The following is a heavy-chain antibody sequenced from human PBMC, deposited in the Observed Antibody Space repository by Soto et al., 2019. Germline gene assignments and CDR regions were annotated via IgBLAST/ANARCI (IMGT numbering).Heavy chain of an antibody. CDR2: IYSNGGA. V-gene: IGHV4-4*07. CDR1: GGSISNYF. D-gene: IGHD4-17*01. CDR3: ARYRHSVDYVGACDY. Sequence: QVQLQESGPGLVKPSETLSLNCIVSGGSISNYFWSWIRQPAGKGLEWIGRIYSNGGADLNPSLESRVTMSVDTSKNHFSLKLNSVTAADTAVYYCARYRHSVDYVGACDYWGQGTLVTVSS. J-gene: IGHJ4*02.